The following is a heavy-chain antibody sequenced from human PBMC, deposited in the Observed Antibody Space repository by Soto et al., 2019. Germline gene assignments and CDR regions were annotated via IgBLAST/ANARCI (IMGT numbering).Heavy chain of an antibody. CDR1: GFTFIIYG. V-gene: IGHV3-30*18. J-gene: IGHJ4*02. CDR2: ISYDGSNK. CDR3: AKAPEYCVSTSCYGKFDY. Sequence: LRLSCAASGFTFIIYGMHWVRQAPGKELEWVAVISYDGSNKYYADSVKGRFTISRDNSKNTLYLQMNSLRAEDTAVYYCAKAPEYCVSTSCYGKFDYWGQGTLVTVSS. D-gene: IGHD2-2*01.